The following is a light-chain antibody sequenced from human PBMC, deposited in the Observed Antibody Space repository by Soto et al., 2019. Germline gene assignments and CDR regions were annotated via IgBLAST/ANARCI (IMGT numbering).Light chain of an antibody. CDR2: DAS. CDR1: QSVSSY. J-gene: IGKJ5*01. CDR3: QQRSNWPIT. V-gene: IGKV3-11*01. Sequence: EFVLTQSPGTLSLSPGERATLSCRASQSVSSYLAWYQQKPGQAPRLLIYDASNRATGIPARFSGSGSGTDFTLTISSLGPEDFAVYYCQQRSNWPITFGQGTRLEIK.